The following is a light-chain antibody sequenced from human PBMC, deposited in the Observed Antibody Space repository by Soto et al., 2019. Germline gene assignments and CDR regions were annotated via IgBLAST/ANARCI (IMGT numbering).Light chain of an antibody. CDR3: QQYGSSPLT. CDR1: QSVTYSF. V-gene: IGKV3-20*01. CDR2: GAS. Sequence: EIVLTQSPGTLSLSPGERATLSCRASQSVTYSFLAWYQQKPGQAPRLLIYGASSRATVIPDRFSGSGSGTDFTLTISRLEPVDFAVYYCQQYGSSPLTFGGVTKVELK. J-gene: IGKJ4*01.